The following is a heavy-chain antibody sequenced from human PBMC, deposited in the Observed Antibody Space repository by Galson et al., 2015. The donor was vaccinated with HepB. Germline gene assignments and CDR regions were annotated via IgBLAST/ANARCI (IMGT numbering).Heavy chain of an antibody. CDR1: GGSFSGYY. CDR3: ANVGGKRGWFDP. CDR2: IYYSGST. J-gene: IGHJ5*02. Sequence: SLTCAVYGGSFSGYYWGWIRQPPGKGLEWIGSIYYSGSTYHNPSLKSRVTMSVDTSKNQFSLKLSSVTAVDTAVYYCANVGGKRGWFDPWGQGTLVTVSS. V-gene: IGHV4-34*01. D-gene: IGHD1-26*01.